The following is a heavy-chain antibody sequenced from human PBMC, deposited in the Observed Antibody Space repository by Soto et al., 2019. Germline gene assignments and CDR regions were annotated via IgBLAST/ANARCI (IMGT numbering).Heavy chain of an antibody. V-gene: IGHV1-69*12. CDR2: LIPIFGTA. CDR1: GGTFSSYA. CDR3: ASNGFGETYYYGMDV. Sequence: QVQLVQSGAEVKKPGSSVKVSCKASGGTFSSYAINWVRQAPGQGLEWMGGLIPIFGTADYAQKFQGRVTITADESTSTAYMELSSLRSEDTAVYYCASNGFGETYYYGMDVWGQGTTVTVSS. J-gene: IGHJ6*02. D-gene: IGHD3-10*01.